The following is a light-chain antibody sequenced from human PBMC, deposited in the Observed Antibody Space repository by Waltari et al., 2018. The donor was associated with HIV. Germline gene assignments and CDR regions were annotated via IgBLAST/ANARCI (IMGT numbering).Light chain of an antibody. V-gene: IGKV1-39*01. J-gene: IGKJ2*01. CDR2: SGS. Sequence: DIQMTQAPSSLSASVGDTITISCRASENIGRSLHWYQQLSGKPPQLLIYSGSTLQGGVPSRFSGRGSGTAFTLTIANLQSDDFATYYCQQTYTAPHTFGRGT. CDR3: QQTYTAPHT. CDR1: ENIGRS.